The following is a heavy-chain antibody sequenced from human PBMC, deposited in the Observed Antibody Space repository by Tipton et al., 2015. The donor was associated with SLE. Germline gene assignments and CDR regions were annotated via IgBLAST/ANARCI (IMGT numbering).Heavy chain of an antibody. CDR2: IYYDGGKK. CDR3: VSSPTVTLDY. Sequence: SLRLSCAASGFTFSRYGMHWVRQAPGKGLDWVAVIYYDGGKKYYADSVKGRFTISRDNSKNTLYLQMNSLRVEDTAVYFCVSSPTVTLDYWGQGTLVTVSS. D-gene: IGHD4-17*01. V-gene: IGHV3-33*01. CDR1: GFTFSRYG. J-gene: IGHJ4*02.